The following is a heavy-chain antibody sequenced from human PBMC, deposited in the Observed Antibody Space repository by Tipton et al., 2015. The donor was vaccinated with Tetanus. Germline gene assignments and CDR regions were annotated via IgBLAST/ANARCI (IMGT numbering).Heavy chain of an antibody. CDR3: ARGPSYSGAWYHY. D-gene: IGHD6-19*01. V-gene: IGHV4-59*01. CDR1: GDSMSPYY. CDR2: IYYKGST. Sequence: LRLSCTISGDSMSPYYWGWLRQPPGKGLEWIGYIYYKGSTNYSPSLRSRVTISIDTSSNQFSLKLTSVTPADTAIYYCARGPSYSGAWYHYWGQGAMVTVSP. J-gene: IGHJ4*02.